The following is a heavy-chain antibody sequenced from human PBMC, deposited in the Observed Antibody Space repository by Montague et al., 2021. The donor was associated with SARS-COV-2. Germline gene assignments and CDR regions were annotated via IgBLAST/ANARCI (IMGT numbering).Heavy chain of an antibody. Sequence: SETLSLTCRVSGDSISTSTWWTWVRQTPGKGLEWIGEIFHSGTINYNPSLKSRVSISVDKSNNQFSPGLSSLIAADTAVYYCATLSRRTAAGTRDYFGLDVWGQGTTVVVSS. CDR2: IFHSGTI. CDR3: ATLSRRTAAGTRDYFGLDV. D-gene: IGHD6-13*01. CDR1: GDSISTSTW. V-gene: IGHV4-4*02. J-gene: IGHJ6*02.